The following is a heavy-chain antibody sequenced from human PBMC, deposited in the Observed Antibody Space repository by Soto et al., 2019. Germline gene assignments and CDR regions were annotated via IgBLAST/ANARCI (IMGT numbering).Heavy chain of an antibody. CDR3: GRDPNGDYIGAFDF. V-gene: IGHV3-23*01. CDR2: ISGSGGRT. CDR1: GVTFSRYA. D-gene: IGHD4-17*01. J-gene: IGHJ3*01. Sequence: EVQVLESGGALIQPGGSLRLSCAVSGVTFSRYAMTWVRQAPGKGLEWVSAISGSGGRTYYADSVKGRFTISRDNSRNTLFLQMNSLRAEDTAVYYCGRDPNGDYIGAFDFWGQGIMVTVSS.